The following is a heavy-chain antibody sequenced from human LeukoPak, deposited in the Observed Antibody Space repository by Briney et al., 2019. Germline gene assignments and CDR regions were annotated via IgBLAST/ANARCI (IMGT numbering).Heavy chain of an antibody. CDR2: IYYNGNT. V-gene: IGHV4-39*01. J-gene: IGHJ3*01. Sequence: SEILSLTCTVSGGSISSYYWGWIRQPPGKGLEWIATIYYNGNTFYNPSLKSRVAISIDMSKSQFSLHLSSVSAADTAVYYCARLTALAGHRGAFDVWGPGTMVTVSS. D-gene: IGHD6-19*01. CDR1: GGSISSYY. CDR3: ARLTALAGHRGAFDV.